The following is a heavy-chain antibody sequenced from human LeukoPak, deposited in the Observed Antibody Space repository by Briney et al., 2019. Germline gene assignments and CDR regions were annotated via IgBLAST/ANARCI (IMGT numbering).Heavy chain of an antibody. CDR1: GYTFTSYD. V-gene: IGHV1-8*01. J-gene: IGHJ4*02. D-gene: IGHD5-18*01. CDR2: MNPNSGNT. Sequence: ASVKVSCKASGYTFTSYDINWVRQATGQGLEWMGWMNPNSGNTGYAQKFQGRVTMTTDTSTSTAYMELRSLRSDDTAVYYCARRGYKYGDYWGQGTLVTVSS. CDR3: ARRGYKYGDY.